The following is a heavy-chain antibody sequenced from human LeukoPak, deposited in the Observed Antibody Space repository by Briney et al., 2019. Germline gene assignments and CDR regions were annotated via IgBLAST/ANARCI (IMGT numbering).Heavy chain of an antibody. J-gene: IGHJ4*02. CDR3: GRLYGSGWTIDY. V-gene: IGHV3-33*01. Sequence: GGSLRLSCAVSGLPFSSHGMHWVRQAPGKGLEWVAVIWYDGSNKYYADSVKGRFTISRDNSKNTSDLQMNSLRAEDTAVYYCGRLYGSGWTIDYWGQGTLVTVSS. CDR1: GLPFSSHG. CDR2: IWYDGSNK. D-gene: IGHD6-19*01.